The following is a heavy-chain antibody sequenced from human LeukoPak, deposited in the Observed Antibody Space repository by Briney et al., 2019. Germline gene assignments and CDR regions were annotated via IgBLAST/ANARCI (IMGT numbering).Heavy chain of an antibody. Sequence: GASVKVSCKASGYTFTGYYMHWVRQAPGQGLEWMGWINPNSGGTNYAQKFQGRVTMTRDTSISTAYMELSRLRSDDTAVYYCARRLEQVPFSNWFDPWGQGTLVTVSS. CDR2: INPNSGGT. J-gene: IGHJ5*02. D-gene: IGHD3-3*02. V-gene: IGHV1-2*02. CDR3: ARRLEQVPFSNWFDP. CDR1: GYTFTGYY.